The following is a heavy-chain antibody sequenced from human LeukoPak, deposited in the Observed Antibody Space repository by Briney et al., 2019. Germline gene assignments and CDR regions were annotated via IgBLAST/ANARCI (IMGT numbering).Heavy chain of an antibody. CDR2: ISGSGGST. Sequence: PGGSLRLSCAASGFTFSSYAMSWVRQAPGKGLEWVSAISGSGGSTYYADSVKGRFTISRDNSKNTLYLQMNSLRAEDTAVYYCANGYDFWRDDYYMDVWGKGTTVTVSS. D-gene: IGHD3-3*01. CDR3: ANGYDFWRDDYYMDV. V-gene: IGHV3-23*01. CDR1: GFTFSSYA. J-gene: IGHJ6*03.